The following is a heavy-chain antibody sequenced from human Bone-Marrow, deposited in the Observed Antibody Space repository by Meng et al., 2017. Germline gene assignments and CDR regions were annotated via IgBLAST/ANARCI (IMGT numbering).Heavy chain of an antibody. D-gene: IGHD6-19*01. V-gene: IGHV4-61*01. CDR3: ARVLENSSGWYTDYYYGMDV. Sequence: SETLSLTCTVSGGSVNGGSYFWTWIRQPPGKGLEWIGYIYYSGSTNYNPSLKSRVTISVDTSKNQFSLKLSSVTAADTAVYYCARVLENSSGWYTDYYYGMDVWGQGTTVTVSS. CDR2: IYYSGST. J-gene: IGHJ6*02. CDR1: GGSVNGGSYF.